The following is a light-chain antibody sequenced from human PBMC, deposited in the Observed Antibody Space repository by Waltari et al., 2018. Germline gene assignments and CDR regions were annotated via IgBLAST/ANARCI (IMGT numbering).Light chain of an antibody. CDR2: GAS. Sequence: EIVLTQSPGTLSLSPGERATLSCRASQSVSSSYLAWYQQKPGQAPRLLIYGASIRATGIPDRFSGSWAGTDFTLTISRLEPEDFAVYYCQQYGTSPRTFGQGTKVEIK. CDR1: QSVSSSY. CDR3: QQYGTSPRT. J-gene: IGKJ1*01. V-gene: IGKV3-20*01.